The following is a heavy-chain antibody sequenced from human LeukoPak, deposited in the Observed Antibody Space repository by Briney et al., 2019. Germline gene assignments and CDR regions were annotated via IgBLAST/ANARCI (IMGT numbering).Heavy chain of an antibody. CDR1: GGSISSYY. D-gene: IGHD6-13*01. Sequence: SETLSLTCTVSGGSISSYYWSWIRQPPGKGLEWIGYIYYSGSTNYNPSLKSRVTISVKTSKNQFSLKLSSVTAADTAVYYCARSAAAFSTYYYYMDVWGKGTTVTISS. CDR2: IYYSGST. CDR3: ARSAAAFSTYYYYMDV. J-gene: IGHJ6*03. V-gene: IGHV4-59*01.